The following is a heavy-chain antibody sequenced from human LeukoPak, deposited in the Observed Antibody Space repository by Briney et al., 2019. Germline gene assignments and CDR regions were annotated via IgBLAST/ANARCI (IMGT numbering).Heavy chain of an antibody. CDR3: ARGGATPYFDY. Sequence: SDTLSLTYTVSGGSISSSSYYWCWIRQPPGKGLEWIGSIYYSGSTYYIPSLKSRVTISVDTSKNQFSLKLSSVTAADTAVYYCARGGATPYFDYWGQGTLVTVSS. CDR1: GGSISSSSYY. J-gene: IGHJ4*02. CDR2: IYYSGST. V-gene: IGHV4-39*01. D-gene: IGHD1-26*01.